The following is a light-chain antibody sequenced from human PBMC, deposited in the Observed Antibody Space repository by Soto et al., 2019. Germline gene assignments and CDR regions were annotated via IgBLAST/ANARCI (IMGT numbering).Light chain of an antibody. CDR2: DVS. CDR1: SSDVGGYNY. V-gene: IGLV2-14*03. CDR3: SSSTSSSLHV. Sequence: QSALTQPASVSGSPGQSITISCNGTSSDVGGYNYVSWYQQHPGKAPKLMIYDVSNRPSGVSNRFSGSKSGNTASLTISGLQAEDEADYYCSSSTSSSLHVFGTGTKVTVL. J-gene: IGLJ1*01.